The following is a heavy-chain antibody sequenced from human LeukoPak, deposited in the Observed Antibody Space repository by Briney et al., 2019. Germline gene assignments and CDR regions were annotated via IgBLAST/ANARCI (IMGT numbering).Heavy chain of an antibody. J-gene: IGHJ5*02. Sequence: GASVKVSCKASGYTFTSYYMHWVRQAPGQGLEWMGIINPSGGSTSYAQKFQGRVTMTRDTSTSTVYMELSSLRSEDTAVYYCATAYCSGGSCGAWFDPWGQGTLVTVSS. D-gene: IGHD2-15*01. CDR2: INPSGGST. CDR3: ATAYCSGGSCGAWFDP. V-gene: IGHV1-46*01. CDR1: GYTFTSYY.